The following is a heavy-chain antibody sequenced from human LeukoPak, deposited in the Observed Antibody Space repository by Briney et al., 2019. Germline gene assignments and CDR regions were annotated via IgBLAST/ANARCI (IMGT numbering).Heavy chain of an antibody. CDR3: ARDTSGYRRGSFDY. D-gene: IGHD3-22*01. J-gene: IGHJ4*02. CDR2: IYYSGST. V-gene: IGHV4-59*01. CDR1: CGPTTSYY. Sequence: SDTLSLTCTVSCGPTTSYYSSSIRQPPGKGLEWIGYIYYSGSTNYNPSLKSRVTLSVDTSKNQFSLKLSSLTAADTAVYYCARDTSGYRRGSFDYWGQGTLVTVSS.